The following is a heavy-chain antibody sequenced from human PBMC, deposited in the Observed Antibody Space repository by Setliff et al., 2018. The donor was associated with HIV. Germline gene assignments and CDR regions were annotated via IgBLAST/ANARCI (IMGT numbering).Heavy chain of an antibody. D-gene: IGHD6-13*01. CDR2: IIPIIRSA. Sequence: SVKVSCKTSGVTFTTYSITWVRQAPGQGLEWVGGIIPIIRSAKYAQKFQGRVTITADKSTSTAYMELSNLRSEDTAVYYCAREVASYSSRFDAFDVWGQGTTVTVSS. CDR3: AREVASYSSRFDAFDV. J-gene: IGHJ3*01. CDR1: GVTFTTYS. V-gene: IGHV1-69*06.